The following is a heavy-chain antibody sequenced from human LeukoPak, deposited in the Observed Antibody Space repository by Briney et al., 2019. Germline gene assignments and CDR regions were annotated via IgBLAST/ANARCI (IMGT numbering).Heavy chain of an antibody. J-gene: IGHJ4*02. CDR1: GFTFSSYG. D-gene: IGHD2-2*01. CDR2: IRYDGSNK. V-gene: IGHV3-30*02. Sequence: QPGGSLRLSCAASGFTFSSYGMHWVRQAPGKGLEWVAFIRYDGSNKYYADSVKGRFTISRDNSKNTLYLQMNSLRAEDTAVYYCARREVVPAASTYWGQGTLVTVSS. CDR3: ARREVVPAASTY.